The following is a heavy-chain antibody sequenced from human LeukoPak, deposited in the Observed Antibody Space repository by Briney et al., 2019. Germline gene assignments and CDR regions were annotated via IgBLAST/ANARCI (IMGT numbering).Heavy chain of an antibody. V-gene: IGHV3-9*01. D-gene: IGHD6-13*01. CDR1: GFTFDDYA. J-gene: IGHJ4*02. Sequence: GGSLRLSCAASGFTFDDYAMHWVRQAPGKGLEWVSGISWNSGSIGYADSVKGRFTISRDNAKNSLYLQMNSLRAEDTAVYYCARAAAGTGNFDYWGQGTLVTVSS. CDR3: ARAAAGTGNFDY. CDR2: ISWNSGSI.